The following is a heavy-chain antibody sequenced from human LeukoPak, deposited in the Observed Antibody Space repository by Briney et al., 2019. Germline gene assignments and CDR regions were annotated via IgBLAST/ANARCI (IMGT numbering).Heavy chain of an antibody. Sequence: SETLSLTCAVYGGSFSGYYWSWIRQPPGKGLEWIGEINHSGSTNYNPSLKSRVTISVDTSKNQFSLKLSSVTAADTAVYYCARGIAVAGTFDYWGQGTLVTVSS. CDR1: GGSFSGYY. CDR2: INHSGST. J-gene: IGHJ4*02. CDR3: ARGIAVAGTFDY. V-gene: IGHV4-34*01. D-gene: IGHD6-19*01.